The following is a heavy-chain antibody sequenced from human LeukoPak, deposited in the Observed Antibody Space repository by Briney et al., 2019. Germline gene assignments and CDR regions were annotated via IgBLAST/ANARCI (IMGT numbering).Heavy chain of an antibody. CDR1: GGSFSGYY. V-gene: IGHV4-34*01. CDR3: ARDRPWGWLLLRDWFDP. D-gene: IGHD3-22*01. CDR2: INHSGST. J-gene: IGHJ5*02. Sequence: PSETLSLTCAVYGGSFSGYYWGWIRQPPGKGLEWIGEINHSGSTNHNPSLKSRVTISVDTSKNQFSLKLSSVTAADTAVYYCARDRPWGWLLLRDWFDPWGQGTLVTVSS.